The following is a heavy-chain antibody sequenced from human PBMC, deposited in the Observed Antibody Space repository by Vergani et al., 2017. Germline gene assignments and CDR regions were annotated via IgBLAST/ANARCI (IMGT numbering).Heavy chain of an antibody. J-gene: IGHJ4*02. CDR3: ARAPPHYDFWSGYYPYYFDY. CDR2: IYYSGST. D-gene: IGHD3-3*01. V-gene: IGHV4-31*03. Sequence: QVQLQESGPGLVKPSQTLSLTCTVSGGSISSGGYYWSWIRQHPGKGLEWIGYIYYSGSTYYNPSLKSRVTISVDTSKNQFSLKLSSVTAADTSVYYCARAPPHYDFWSGYYPYYFDYWGQGTLVTVSS. CDR1: GGSISSGGYY.